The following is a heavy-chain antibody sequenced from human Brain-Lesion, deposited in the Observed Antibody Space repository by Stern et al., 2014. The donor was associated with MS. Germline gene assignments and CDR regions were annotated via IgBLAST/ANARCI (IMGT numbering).Heavy chain of an antibody. Sequence: DQLVESGGTLVKPGGSLRLSCAASGFIFSDYYMNWIRQAPGQGLEWVSYISTTASTIYYADSVKGRFTISRDNTKNSLFLQMSSLRADDTAVYYCAISSSRYYFDSWGRGTLVTVSS. CDR1: GFIFSDYY. CDR2: ISTTASTI. D-gene: IGHD2-2*01. CDR3: AISSSRYYFDS. J-gene: IGHJ4*02. V-gene: IGHV3-11*01.